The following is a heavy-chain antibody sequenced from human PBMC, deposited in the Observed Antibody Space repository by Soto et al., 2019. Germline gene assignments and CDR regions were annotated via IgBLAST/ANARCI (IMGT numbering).Heavy chain of an antibody. V-gene: IGHV1-58*01. D-gene: IGHD2-15*01. CDR3: ATGAYCSGGSCSDYYYYYYGMDL. CDR2: LVVGTGNT. Sequence: SVKVSCKTSGFTFRSSAVQWVRQARGQRLEWIGWLVVGTGNTNYAQKFQQRVTISSDRSTNTVSMELSSLTSEDTAVYYCATGAYCSGGSCSDYYYYYYGMDLWGQGTKVTVAS. J-gene: IGHJ6*02. CDR1: GFTFRSSA.